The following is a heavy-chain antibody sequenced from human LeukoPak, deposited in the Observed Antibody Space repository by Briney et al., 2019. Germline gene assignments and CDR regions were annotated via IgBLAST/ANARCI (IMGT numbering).Heavy chain of an antibody. CDR2: ITGSGGRT. CDR1: GFTFSSYA. D-gene: IGHD3-16*01. J-gene: IGHJ4*02. V-gene: IGHV3-23*01. Sequence: GGSLRLSCAASGFTFSSYAMNWVRQAPGKGLEWVSAITGSGGRTYYADSVKGRFTISRDNSKNTLYLQMNSLRVEDTAVYYCVRDMSRESIFDYWGQGTLVIVSS. CDR3: VRDMSRESIFDY.